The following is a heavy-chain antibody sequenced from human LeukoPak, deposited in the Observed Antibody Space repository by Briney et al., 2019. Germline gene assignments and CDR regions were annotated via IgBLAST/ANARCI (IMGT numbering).Heavy chain of an antibody. CDR1: GFTFSSYW. CDR3: ARGEYYGSGTREFDY. J-gene: IGHJ4*02. CDR2: IKQDGSEK. V-gene: IGHV3-7*03. D-gene: IGHD3-10*01. Sequence: GGSLRLSCAASGFTFSSYWMSWVRQAPGKGLEWVVNIKQDGSEKYYVASVKGRFTISRDNAENSLYLQMDSLGTEDTAVYYCARGEYYGSGTREFDYWGQGTLVTVSS.